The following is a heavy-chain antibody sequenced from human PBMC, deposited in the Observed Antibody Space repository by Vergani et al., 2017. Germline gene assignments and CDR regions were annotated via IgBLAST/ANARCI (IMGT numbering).Heavy chain of an antibody. V-gene: IGHV3-23*01. Sequence: EVQLLESGGGLVQPGGSLRLSCAASGFTFSSYAMSWVRQAPGKGLEWVSAISGSGGSTYYADSVKGRFTISRDNSKNTLYLQMNSLRAEDTAVYYCAKRGLRYFDWLLSSGDFDYWGLGTLVTVSS. J-gene: IGHJ4*02. D-gene: IGHD3-9*01. CDR1: GFTFSSYA. CDR3: AKRGLRYFDWLLSSGDFDY. CDR2: ISGSGGST.